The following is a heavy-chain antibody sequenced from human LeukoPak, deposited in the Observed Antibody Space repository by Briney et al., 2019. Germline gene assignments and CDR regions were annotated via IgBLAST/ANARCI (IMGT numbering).Heavy chain of an antibody. J-gene: IGHJ4*02. V-gene: IGHV3-48*01. Sequence: PGGSLRLSCAASGFTFSSYSMNWVRQAPGKGLEWVSYISSSSSTIYYADSVKGRFTISRDNAKNLLYLQMNSLRAEDTAVYYCARDRGWVYFDYWGQGTLVTVSS. CDR1: GFTFSSYS. CDR2: ISSSSSTI. CDR3: ARDRGWVYFDY. D-gene: IGHD2-8*01.